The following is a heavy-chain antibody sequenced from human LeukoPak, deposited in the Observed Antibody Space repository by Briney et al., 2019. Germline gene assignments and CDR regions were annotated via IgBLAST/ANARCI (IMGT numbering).Heavy chain of an antibody. V-gene: IGHV4-59*01. D-gene: IGHD2-2*01. CDR3: ARELYCSSTSCHGVWFDP. J-gene: IGHJ5*02. CDR2: IYYSGST. CDR1: GGSISSYY. Sequence: SETLSLTCTVSGGSISSYYWSWIRQPPGKGLEWIGYIYYSGSTYYNPSLKSRVTISVDTSKNQFSLKLSSVTAADTAVYYCARELYCSSTSCHGVWFDPWGQGTLVTVSS.